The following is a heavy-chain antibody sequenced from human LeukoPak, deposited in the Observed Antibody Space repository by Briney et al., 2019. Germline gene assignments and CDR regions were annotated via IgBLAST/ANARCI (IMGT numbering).Heavy chain of an antibody. CDR3: ARPTTVTKEDYYYYGMDV. V-gene: IGHV3-66*04. J-gene: IGHJ6*02. CDR2: IYSGGST. Sequence: GGSLRLSCAASGFTVSGYYMNWVRQAPGKGLEWVSVIYSGGSTYYADSVKGRFTIYRDNSKNTLYLQMNSLRAEDTAVYYCARPTTVTKEDYYYYGMDVWGQGTTVTVSS. D-gene: IGHD4-17*01. CDR1: GFTVSGYY.